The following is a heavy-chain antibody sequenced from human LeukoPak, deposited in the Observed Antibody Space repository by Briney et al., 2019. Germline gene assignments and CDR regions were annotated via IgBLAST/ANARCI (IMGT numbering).Heavy chain of an antibody. V-gene: IGHV6-1*01. CDR2: TYYRSKWYN. J-gene: IGHJ3*02. CDR3: ATGTDWNYLRAFDI. Sequence: SQTLSLTCAISGDSVSSNSAAWNWLRQSPSRGLEWLGRTYYRSKWYNDYAVSVKSRITINPDTSKNQFSLQLNSVTPEDTAVYYCATGTDWNYLRAFDIWGRGIMVSVSS. D-gene: IGHD1-7*01. CDR1: GDSVSSNSAA.